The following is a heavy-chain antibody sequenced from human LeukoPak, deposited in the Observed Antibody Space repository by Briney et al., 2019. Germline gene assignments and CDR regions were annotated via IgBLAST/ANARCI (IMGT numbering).Heavy chain of an antibody. CDR3: ARHKAVAGAGTDC. Sequence: SETLSLTCAVYGGSFSGYYWSWIRQPPGKGLEWIGEINHSGSTYYNPSLKSRVTISVDTSKKQFSLKLSSVTAADTAVYYCARHKAVAGAGTDCWGQGTLVIVSS. J-gene: IGHJ4*02. CDR1: GGSFSGYY. D-gene: IGHD6-13*01. CDR2: INHSGST. V-gene: IGHV4-34*01.